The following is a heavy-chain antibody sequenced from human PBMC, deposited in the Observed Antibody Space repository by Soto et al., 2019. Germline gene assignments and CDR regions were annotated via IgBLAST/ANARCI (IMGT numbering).Heavy chain of an antibody. CDR3: AKDQMGYSYGYITNDGMDV. Sequence: GGSLRLSCAASGFTFSSYAMSWVRQAPGKGLEWVSAISGSGGSTYYADSVKGRFTISRDNSKNTLYLQMNSLRAEDTAVYYCAKDQMGYSYGYITNDGMDVWGQGTTVTVSS. V-gene: IGHV3-23*01. D-gene: IGHD5-18*01. J-gene: IGHJ6*02. CDR2: ISGSGGST. CDR1: GFTFSSYA.